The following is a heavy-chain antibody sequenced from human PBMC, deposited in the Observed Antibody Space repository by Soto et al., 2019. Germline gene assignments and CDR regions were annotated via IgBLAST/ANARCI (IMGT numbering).Heavy chain of an antibody. Sequence: ASVKVSCKASGYTFTSYYMHWVRQAPGQGLEWMGIINPSSGSTSYAQKFQGRVTMTRDTSASTVFMEVRSLRSDDTAVYYCARSEKWVTGNMGAYWGQGTQVTVSS. V-gene: IGHV1-46*01. CDR2: INPSSGST. CDR1: GYTFTSYY. D-gene: IGHD1-26*01. CDR3: ARSEKWVTGNMGAY. J-gene: IGHJ4*02.